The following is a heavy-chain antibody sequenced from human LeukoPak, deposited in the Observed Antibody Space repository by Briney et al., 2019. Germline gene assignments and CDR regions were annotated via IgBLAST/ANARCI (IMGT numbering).Heavy chain of an antibody. D-gene: IGHD3-3*01. V-gene: IGHV3-30*02. CDR1: GFNFDRHG. CDR2: VRFAGTDK. Sequence: GGSLRLSCAASGFNFDRHGMHWVRQAPGKGLEWVAYVRFAGTDKYHVDSVEGRFSISRDNSKNTLYLQMNSLRVEDTAVYYCVRDREWSFDYWGKGTLVTVSS. CDR3: VRDREWSFDY. J-gene: IGHJ4*02.